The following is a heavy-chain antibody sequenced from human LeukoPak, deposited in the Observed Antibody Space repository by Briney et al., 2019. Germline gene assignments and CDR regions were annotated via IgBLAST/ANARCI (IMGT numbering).Heavy chain of an antibody. D-gene: IGHD2-2*01. CDR3: ARGEYQLQQSNWYFDL. CDR1: GGTFSSYA. J-gene: IGHJ2*01. V-gene: IGHV1-69*01. CDR2: IIPIFGTA. Sequence: SVTVSCKASGGTFSSYAISWVRQAPGQGLEWMGGIIPIFGTANYAQKFQGRVTITADESTSTAYMELSSLRSEDTAVYYCARGEYQLQQSNWYFDLWGRGTLVTVSS.